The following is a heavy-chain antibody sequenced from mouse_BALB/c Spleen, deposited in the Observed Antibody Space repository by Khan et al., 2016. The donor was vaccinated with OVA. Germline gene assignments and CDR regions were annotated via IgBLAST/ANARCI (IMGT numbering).Heavy chain of an antibody. J-gene: IGHJ3*01. Sequence: QVQLQQPGPQLVRPGASVKISCKASGYSFTSYWMHWVKQRPGQGLEWIGMIDPSDSETRLNQKFKDKATLTVDKSSSTAYMQFSSPTSEDSAVYYCARRPYGNYGFAYWGQGTLVTVSA. CDR2: IDPSDSET. CDR3: ARRPYGNYGFAY. D-gene: IGHD2-1*01. V-gene: IGHV1S126*01. CDR1: GYSFTSYW.